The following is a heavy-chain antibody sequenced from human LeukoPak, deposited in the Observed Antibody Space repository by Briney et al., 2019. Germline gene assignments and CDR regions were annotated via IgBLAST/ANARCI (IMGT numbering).Heavy chain of an antibody. Sequence: GGSLRLSCAVYGFTFSSYAMSWVRQAPGKGLEWVSAISGSGGSTYYADSVKGRFTISRDNSKNTLYLQMNSLRAEDTAVYYCAKSGAGSTSLYYMDVWGKGTTVTVSS. CDR1: GFTFSSYA. D-gene: IGHD2-2*01. CDR3: AKSGAGSTSLYYMDV. V-gene: IGHV3-23*01. CDR2: ISGSGGST. J-gene: IGHJ6*03.